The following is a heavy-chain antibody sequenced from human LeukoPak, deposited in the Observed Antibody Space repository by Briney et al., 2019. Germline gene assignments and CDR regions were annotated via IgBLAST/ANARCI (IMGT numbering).Heavy chain of an antibody. CDR2: IIPIFGTA. Sequence: SVKVSCKASGGTFSSYAISWVRQAPGQGLEWMGGIIPIFGTANYAQKFQGRVTITTDESTSTAYMELSSLRSEDTAVYYCASQGISLDWFDPWGQGTLVTVSS. J-gene: IGHJ5*02. D-gene: IGHD1-14*01. CDR3: ASQGISLDWFDP. CDR1: GGTFSSYA. V-gene: IGHV1-69*05.